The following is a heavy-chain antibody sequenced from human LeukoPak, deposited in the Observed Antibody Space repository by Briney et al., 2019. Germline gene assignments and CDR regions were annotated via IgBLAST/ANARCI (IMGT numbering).Heavy chain of an antibody. CDR3: AKVWQLWVPGEDYYYGMDV. D-gene: IGHD5-18*01. V-gene: IGHV3-23*01. Sequence: PGGSLRLSCAASGFTFSSYAMSWVRQAPGKGLEWVSAISGSGGSTYYADSVKGRFTISRDNSKNTLYLQMNSLRAEDTAVYYCAKVWQLWVPGEDYYYGMDVWGQGTTVTVSS. CDR2: ISGSGGST. CDR1: GFTFSSYA. J-gene: IGHJ6*02.